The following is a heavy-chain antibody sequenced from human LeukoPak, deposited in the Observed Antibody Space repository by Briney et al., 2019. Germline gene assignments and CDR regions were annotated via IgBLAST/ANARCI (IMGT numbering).Heavy chain of an antibody. J-gene: IGHJ3*02. CDR1: GFTFSSYS. D-gene: IGHD4-17*01. Sequence: GGSLRLSCAASGFTFSSYSMNWVRQAPGKGLEWVSSISSSSSYIYYADSVKGRFTISRDNAKNSLYLQMNSLRAEDTAVYYCARDLVYGDYRDAFFDIWGQGTMVTVSS. CDR3: ARDLVYGDYRDAFFDI. CDR2: ISSSSSYI. V-gene: IGHV3-21*01.